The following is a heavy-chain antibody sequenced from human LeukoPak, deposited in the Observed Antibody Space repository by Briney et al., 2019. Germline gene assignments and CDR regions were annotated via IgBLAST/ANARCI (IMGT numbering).Heavy chain of an antibody. CDR1: GFTFSSYS. CDR2: ISSSSSYI. D-gene: IGHD2-15*01. CDR3: ARAPPGYCSGGSCYDLDY. V-gene: IGHV3-21*01. Sequence: GGSLRLSCAASGFTFSSYSMNWVRQAPGKGLEWVSSISSSSSYIYYADSVKGRFTISRDNAKNSLYLQMNSLRAEDTAVYYCARAPPGYCSGGSCYDLDYWGQGTLVTVSS. J-gene: IGHJ4*02.